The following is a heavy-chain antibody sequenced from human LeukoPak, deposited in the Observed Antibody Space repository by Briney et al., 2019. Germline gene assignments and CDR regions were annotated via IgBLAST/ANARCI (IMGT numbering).Heavy chain of an antibody. Sequence: PGGSLRLSCAASGFIFSSYAMSWVRQAPGKGLEWVSVISGSGDSTCYADSAKGRFTISRDNSKNTLYLQVKSLRAEDTAVYYCARSSGLGYHCSGDFCYRSLTDWGQGTLVTVSS. V-gene: IGHV3-23*01. CDR2: ISGSGDST. CDR3: ARSSGLGYHCSGDFCYRSLTD. D-gene: IGHD2-21*01. CDR1: GFIFSSYA. J-gene: IGHJ4*02.